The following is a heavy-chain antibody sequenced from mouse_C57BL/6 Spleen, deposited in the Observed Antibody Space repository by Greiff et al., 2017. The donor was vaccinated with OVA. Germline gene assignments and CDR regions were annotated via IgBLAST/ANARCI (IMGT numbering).Heavy chain of an antibody. CDR2: ISYDGSN. Sequence: EVKLQESGPGLVKPSQSLSLTCSVTGYSITSGYYWNWIRQSPGNKLERMGYISYDGSNNYNPYLKNLISITRDTSKNQFFLKLNSVTTEDTATYYCARGLGNWDYWGQGTSVTVSS. CDR1: GYSITSGYY. J-gene: IGHJ4*01. CDR3: ARGLGNWDY. V-gene: IGHV3-6*01. D-gene: IGHD2-1*01.